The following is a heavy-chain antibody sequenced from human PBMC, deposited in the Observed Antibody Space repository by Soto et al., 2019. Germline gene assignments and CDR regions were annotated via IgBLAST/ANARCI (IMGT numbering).Heavy chain of an antibody. D-gene: IGHD6-19*01. CDR1: GFTFSKYA. V-gene: IGHV3-23*01. Sequence: PGGSLRLSCAASGFTFSKYAMTWARQAPGKGLEWVSAISSNGAGTYYVDSVKGRFTVSRDNSKNTLYLQMHSLRAEDTAVYYCAKEGEHSSGWANFDYWGQGTLVTVSS. J-gene: IGHJ4*02. CDR3: AKEGEHSSGWANFDY. CDR2: ISSNGAGT.